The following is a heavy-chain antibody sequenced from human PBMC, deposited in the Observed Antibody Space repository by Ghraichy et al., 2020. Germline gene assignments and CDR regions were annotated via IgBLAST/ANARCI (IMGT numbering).Heavy chain of an antibody. CDR2: IWYDGSSK. CDR1: GFTFSSYG. V-gene: IGHV3-33*01. Sequence: RSLRLSCAVSGFTFSSYGMHWVRQAPGKGLEWVAVIWYDGSSKYYADSVKGRFTISKDNSKNMMYLQMNSLRAEDTAVYYCARDLEDSSSWYVLDVWGQGTTVTVSS. J-gene: IGHJ6*02. CDR3: ARDLEDSSSWYVLDV. D-gene: IGHD6-13*01.